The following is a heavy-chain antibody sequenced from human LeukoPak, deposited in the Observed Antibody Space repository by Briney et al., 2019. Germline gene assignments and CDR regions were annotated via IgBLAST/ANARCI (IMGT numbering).Heavy chain of an antibody. CDR1: GGSFSGYY. D-gene: IGHD3-10*01. J-gene: IGHJ6*03. CDR2: INHSGST. CDR3: ARLIGELWFGDYYYYYMDV. Sequence: SETLSLTCAVYGGSFSGYYWSWLRQPPGKGLEWIGEINHSGSTNYNPSLKSRVTISVDTSKNQFSLKLSSVTAADTAVYYCARLIGELWFGDYYYYYMDVWGKGTTVTISS. V-gene: IGHV4-34*01.